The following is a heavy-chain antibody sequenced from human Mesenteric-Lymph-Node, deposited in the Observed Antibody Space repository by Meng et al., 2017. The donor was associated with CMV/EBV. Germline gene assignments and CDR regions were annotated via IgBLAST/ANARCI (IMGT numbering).Heavy chain of an antibody. Sequence: GGSLRLSCAASGFTFSSYGMHWVRQAPGKGLEWVAVIWYDGSNKYYADSVKGRFTISRDKSKNTLYLQMNSLRAEDTAVYYCAKDQGESSEYFQHWGQGTLVTVSS. CDR1: GFTFSSYG. D-gene: IGHD2-21*01. CDR2: IWYDGSNK. V-gene: IGHV3-33*03. CDR3: AKDQGESSEYFQH. J-gene: IGHJ1*01.